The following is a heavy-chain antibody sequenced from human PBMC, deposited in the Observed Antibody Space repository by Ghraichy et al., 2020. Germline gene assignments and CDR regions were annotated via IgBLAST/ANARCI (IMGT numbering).Heavy chain of an antibody. CDR1: GGSVSSSNW. D-gene: IGHD5-12*01. Sequence: SETLSLTCAVSGGSVSSSNWWSWVRQPPGKGLEWIGEIYNSGSTNYNPSLKSRVTISVDKSKNQFSLNLNSVTAADTAVYYCVHHPYDFEYWGQGTLVIVSS. J-gene: IGHJ4*02. V-gene: IGHV4-4*02. CDR3: VHHPYDFEY. CDR2: IYNSGST.